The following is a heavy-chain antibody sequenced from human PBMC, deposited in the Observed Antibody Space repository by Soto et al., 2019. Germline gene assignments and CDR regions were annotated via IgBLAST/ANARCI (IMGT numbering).Heavy chain of an antibody. Sequence: QVQLVQSGAEVKKPGASVKVSCKASGYSFTSYGISWVRQAPGQGLEWMGWISGYNSDTKYDQKFQGRVTMTTDTSTSRVYMELRTLSSDDTAVYYCAIDRCTGTRCYWKYFDWGQGTLVTVSS. D-gene: IGHD2-2*01. CDR3: AIDRCTGTRCYWKYFD. CDR1: GYSFTSYG. CDR2: ISGYNSDT. V-gene: IGHV1-18*01. J-gene: IGHJ4*02.